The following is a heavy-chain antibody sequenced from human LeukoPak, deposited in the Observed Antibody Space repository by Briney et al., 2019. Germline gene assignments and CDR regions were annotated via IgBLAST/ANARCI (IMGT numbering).Heavy chain of an antibody. D-gene: IGHD1-7*01. Sequence: NPGGSLRLSCTASGFTFSAYTMIWIRQAPGKGPEWLSSTSKSGSYTHYTDSIRGRFTISRDNAKNSLFLQMNSLRVDDTALYYCVCEGLVEKNFYMDVWGRGTPVTVSS. CDR3: VCEGLVEKNFYMDV. J-gene: IGHJ6*03. CDR1: GFTFSAYT. V-gene: IGHV3-21*01. CDR2: TSKSGSYT.